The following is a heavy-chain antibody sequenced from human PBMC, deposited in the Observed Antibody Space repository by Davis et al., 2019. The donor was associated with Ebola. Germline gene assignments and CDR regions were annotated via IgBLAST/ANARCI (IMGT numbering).Heavy chain of an antibody. CDR1: GGSISSTSYY. Sequence: SETLPLTCTVSGGSISSTSYYWGWIRQPPGKGLEWIGSIYYSGSTYYNPSLKSRVTISVDTSKNQFSLKLSSVTAADTAVYYCARRDRLRGYDCWGQGTLVTVSS. D-gene: IGHD4-17*01. V-gene: IGHV4-39*01. CDR3: ARRDRLRGYDC. CDR2: IYYSGST. J-gene: IGHJ4*02.